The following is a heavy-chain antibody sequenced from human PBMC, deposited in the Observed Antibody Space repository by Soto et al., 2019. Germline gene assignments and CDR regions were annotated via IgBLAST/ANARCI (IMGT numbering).Heavy chain of an antibody. V-gene: IGHV3-23*01. D-gene: IGHD2-21*02. Sequence: GGSLRLSCAASGFTFSSYAMSWVRQAPGKGLEWVSAISGSGGSTYYADSVKGRFTISRDNAKNTLYLQMNSLRAEDTAVYYCALTFPHCGGDCYTFDYWGQGTLVTVSS. CDR2: ISGSGGST. J-gene: IGHJ4*02. CDR3: ALTFPHCGGDCYTFDY. CDR1: GFTFSSYA.